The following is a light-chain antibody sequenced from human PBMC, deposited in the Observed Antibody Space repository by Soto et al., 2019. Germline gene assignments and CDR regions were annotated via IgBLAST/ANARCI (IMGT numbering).Light chain of an antibody. CDR3: SSFTTSSTLVV. J-gene: IGLJ2*01. Sequence: QSALTQPASVSGSPGQSITISCTGTSSDIGGYNFVSWYQHHPGKAPKLMIYEVNNRPSGVSSRFSGSKSGNTASLTISGLQTEDEAAYYCSSFTTSSTLVVFGGGTKLTVL. V-gene: IGLV2-14*01. CDR1: SSDIGGYNF. CDR2: EVN.